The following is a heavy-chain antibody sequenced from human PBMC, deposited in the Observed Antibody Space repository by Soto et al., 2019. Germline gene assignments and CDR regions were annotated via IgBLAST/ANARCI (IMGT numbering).Heavy chain of an antibody. V-gene: IGHV4-30-2*01. Sequence: PSETLSLTCAVSGGSITSAGNSWSWIRQAPGKGLEWIGYIYHSGSIYYNPSLKSRVTISMDRSKNQFSLKLSSVTAAETAVYFCAREGAGRGYSYGVPNWFDPWGQGTLVTVSS. CDR3: AREGAGRGYSYGVPNWFDP. D-gene: IGHD5-18*01. CDR2: IYHSGSI. CDR1: GGSITSAGNS. J-gene: IGHJ5*02.